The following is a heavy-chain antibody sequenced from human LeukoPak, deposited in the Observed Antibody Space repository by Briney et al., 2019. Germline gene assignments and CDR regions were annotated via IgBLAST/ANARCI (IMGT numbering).Heavy chain of an antibody. CDR2: IKQDGSEI. V-gene: IGHV3-7*01. Sequence: GGSLRLSCAASGFTFSDYWMSWVRQAPGKGLEWVANIKQDGSEISYVHSVKGRSTISRDNARNSLYLQMNSLRDEDTAVYSCAREKYVTGEFFQHWGQGTLVTASS. D-gene: IGHD3-16*01. J-gene: IGHJ1*01. CDR3: AREKYVTGEFFQH. CDR1: GFTFSDYW.